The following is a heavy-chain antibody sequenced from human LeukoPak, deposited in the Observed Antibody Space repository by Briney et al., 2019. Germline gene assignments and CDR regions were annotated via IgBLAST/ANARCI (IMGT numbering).Heavy chain of an antibody. CDR2: IYYSGST. CDR1: GGSISSYY. Sequence: SETLSPTCTVSGGSISSYYWSWIRQPPGKGLEWIGYIYYSGSTNYNPSLKSRVTISVDTSKNQFSLKLSSVTAADTAVYYCARRPDYYYYGMDVWGQGTTVTVSS. J-gene: IGHJ6*02. V-gene: IGHV4-59*01. CDR3: ARRPDYYYYGMDV.